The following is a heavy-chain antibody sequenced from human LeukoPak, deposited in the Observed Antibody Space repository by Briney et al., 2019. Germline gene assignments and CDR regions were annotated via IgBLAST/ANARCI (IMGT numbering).Heavy chain of an antibody. V-gene: IGHV3-23*01. J-gene: IGHJ4*02. D-gene: IGHD6-19*01. CDR2: ISGSGGST. CDR1: GFTFSSYA. CDR3: SYSSGWYYFDY. Sequence: GGSLRLSCAASGFTFSSYAMSWVRQAPGKGLECVSVISGSGGSTYYADSVKGRFTISRGDSKNTLYLQMNSLRAEDTAVYYCSYSSGWYYFDYWGQGTLVTVSS.